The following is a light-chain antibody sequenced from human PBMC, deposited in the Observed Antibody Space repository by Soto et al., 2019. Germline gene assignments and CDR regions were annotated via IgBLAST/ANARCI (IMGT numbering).Light chain of an antibody. V-gene: IGKV1-27*01. J-gene: IGKJ4*01. Sequence: DIQMTQSPSSLSPSVGDRVTITCRASQGISNYLAWYQQKPGKVPKVLIYATSTLQSGVPSRFSGSRSGTDFTLTISSLQPEDVATYYCQKYNNAPFTFAGGTKVEIK. CDR2: ATS. CDR3: QKYNNAPFT. CDR1: QGISNY.